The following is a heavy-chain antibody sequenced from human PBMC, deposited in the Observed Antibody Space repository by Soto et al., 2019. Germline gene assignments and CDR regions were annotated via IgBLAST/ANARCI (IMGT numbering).Heavy chain of an antibody. CDR2: INPNSGGT. CDR3: ARGVGYCSSTSCYEDYYYGMDV. D-gene: IGHD2-2*01. Sequence: GASVKVSCKACGDTFTGNYMHWVRQAPGQGLEWMGWINPNSGGTNYAQKFQGWVTMTRDTSISTAYMELSRLRSDDTAVYYCARGVGYCSSTSCYEDYYYGMDVWGQGTKVTV. J-gene: IGHJ6*02. CDR1: GDTFTGNY. V-gene: IGHV1-2*04.